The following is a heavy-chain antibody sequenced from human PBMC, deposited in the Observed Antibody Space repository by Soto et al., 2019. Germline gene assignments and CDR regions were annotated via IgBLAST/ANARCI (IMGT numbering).Heavy chain of an antibody. V-gene: IGHV3-66*01. CDR2: IYSGGTT. Sequence: EVQLVESGGGLVQPGGSLRLSCAASGFTVSSNYMSWVRQAPGKGLEWVSVIYSGGTTYYADSVKGRFTISRDNSKTPRYLQMNSLRAEDTAVYYCARNGDSSDYRGWFDPWGQGTLVTVSS. CDR3: ARNGDSSDYRGWFDP. CDR1: GFTVSSNY. J-gene: IGHJ5*02. D-gene: IGHD3-22*01.